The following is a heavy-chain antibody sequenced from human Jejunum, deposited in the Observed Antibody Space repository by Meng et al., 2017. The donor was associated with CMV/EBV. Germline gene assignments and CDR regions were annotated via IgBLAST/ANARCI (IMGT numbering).Heavy chain of an antibody. D-gene: IGHD6-6*01. CDR1: TFSSYA. J-gene: IGHJ4*02. Sequence: TFSSYAMSWVRQAPGKGLEWVSGISGSGGSTYYADSVKGRFTISRDNSKNTLYLQMNSLRAEDTAVYYCAKYFRYSSSSRRHFDYWGQGTLVTVSS. V-gene: IGHV3-23*01. CDR3: AKYFRYSSSSRRHFDY. CDR2: ISGSGGST.